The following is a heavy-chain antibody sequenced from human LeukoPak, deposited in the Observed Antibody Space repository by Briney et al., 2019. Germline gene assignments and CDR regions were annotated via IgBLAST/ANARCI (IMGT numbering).Heavy chain of an antibody. J-gene: IGHJ3*02. V-gene: IGHV1-3*01. CDR2: INAGNGNT. CDR1: GYTFTSYA. Sequence: GASVKVSCKASGYTFTSYAMHWVRQAPGQRLEWMGWINAGNGNTKYSQKFQGGVTITRDTSASTAYMELSSLRSEDTAVYYCARWGPGGQRGSFDIWGQGTMVTVSS. CDR3: ARWGPGGQRGSFDI. D-gene: IGHD7-27*01.